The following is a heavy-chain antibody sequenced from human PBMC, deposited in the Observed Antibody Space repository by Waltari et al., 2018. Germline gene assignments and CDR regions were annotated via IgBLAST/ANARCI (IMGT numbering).Heavy chain of an antibody. J-gene: IGHJ4*02. CDR2: IKSKTDGGTT. D-gene: IGHD2-15*01. CDR1: GLAFNPPW. Sequence: EVQLVESGGGLVKPGGSLRLSCAVSGLAFNPPWMSWVRQAPGKGLEWVGHIKSKTDGGTTDYAAPVKGRFTISRDDSKNTLYLQMNSLKTEDTAVYYCTTTRWFTFDYWGQGTLVTVSS. CDR3: TTTRWFTFDY. V-gene: IGHV3-15*01.